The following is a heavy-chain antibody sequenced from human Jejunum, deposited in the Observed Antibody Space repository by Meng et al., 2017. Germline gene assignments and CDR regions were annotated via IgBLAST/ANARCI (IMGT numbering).Heavy chain of an antibody. Sequence: GESLKISCAASGFTFINHGMTWVRQAPGKGLEWVSTISGSGGSTYYTDSVKGRLTISRDNSKNTVHLQMNGLTDEDTAVYYCAKTEGRDWFPDSWGQGTLVTVSS. D-gene: IGHD3-9*01. CDR2: ISGSGGST. J-gene: IGHJ4*02. CDR1: GFTFINHG. V-gene: IGHV3-23*01. CDR3: AKTEGRDWFPDS.